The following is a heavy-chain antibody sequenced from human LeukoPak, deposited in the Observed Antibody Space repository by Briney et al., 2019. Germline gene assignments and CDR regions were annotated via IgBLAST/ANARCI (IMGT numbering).Heavy chain of an antibody. V-gene: IGHV3-23*01. CDR1: GFTFSSSS. CDR2: ITDAVGST. J-gene: IGHJ4*02. CDR3: ARVVYDFWSAYDY. D-gene: IGHD3-3*01. Sequence: PGGSLRLSCAASGFTFSSSSISWVRQAPGKGLEWVSAITDAVGSTHYADSVKGRFTISSDNSKNTVYLQMNSLRPEDMAVYYCARVVYDFWSAYDYWGQGTLVTVSS.